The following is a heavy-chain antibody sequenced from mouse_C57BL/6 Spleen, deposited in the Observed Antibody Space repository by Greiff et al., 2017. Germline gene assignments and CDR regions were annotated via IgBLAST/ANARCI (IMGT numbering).Heavy chain of an antibody. CDR3: ARELRYFDY. CDR2: IDPSDSYT. CDR1: GYTFTSYW. Sequence: QVQLQQSGAELVMPGASVKLSCKASGYTFTSYWMHWVKQRPGQGLEWIGEIDPSDSYTNYNQKFKGKSTLTVDKSSSTAYMQLSSLTSEDSAVYYCARELRYFDYWGQGTTLTVSS. V-gene: IGHV1-69*01. J-gene: IGHJ2*01.